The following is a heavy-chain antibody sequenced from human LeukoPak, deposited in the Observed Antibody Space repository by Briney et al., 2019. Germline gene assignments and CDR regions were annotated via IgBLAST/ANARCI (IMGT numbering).Heavy chain of an antibody. J-gene: IGHJ3*02. Sequence: PGGSLRLSCAASGFTFSNYVMNWVRQAPGKGLEWVSSISSSSSYIYYADSVKGRFTISRDNAKNTLYLQMNSLRAEDTAVYYCAKDITMVRGPDAFDIWGQGTMVTVSS. CDR1: GFTFSNYV. D-gene: IGHD3-10*01. V-gene: IGHV3-21*01. CDR2: ISSSSSYI. CDR3: AKDITMVRGPDAFDI.